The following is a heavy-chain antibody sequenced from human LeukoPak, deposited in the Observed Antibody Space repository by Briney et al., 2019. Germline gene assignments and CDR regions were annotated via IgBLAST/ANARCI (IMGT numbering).Heavy chain of an antibody. J-gene: IGHJ6*03. CDR3: ANGNRCTSPNCLGYYYFYMDV. Sequence: GGSLRLSCAASGFTFSSCAMNWVRQAPGRGLEWVSGFSGSGGTTYYADSVKGRFTISRDNSKNTLYLQMNSLRAEDTAVYYCANGNRCTSPNCLGYYYFYMDVWGKGTTVTVSS. CDR1: GFTFSSCA. D-gene: IGHD2-8*01. CDR2: FSGSGGTT. V-gene: IGHV3-23*01.